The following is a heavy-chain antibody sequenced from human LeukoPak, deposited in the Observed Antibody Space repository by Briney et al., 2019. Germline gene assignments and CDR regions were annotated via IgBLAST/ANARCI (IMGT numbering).Heavy chain of an antibody. D-gene: IGHD6-19*01. Sequence: ASVKVSCKASGGTFSSYAISWVRQAPGQGLEWMGRIIPIFGTANYAQKFQGRVTITTDESTSTAYIELSSLRSEDTAVYYCAREFGGAVAGPTFDYWGQGTLVTVSS. CDR3: AREFGGAVAGPTFDY. J-gene: IGHJ4*02. V-gene: IGHV1-69*05. CDR1: GGTFSSYA. CDR2: IIPIFGTA.